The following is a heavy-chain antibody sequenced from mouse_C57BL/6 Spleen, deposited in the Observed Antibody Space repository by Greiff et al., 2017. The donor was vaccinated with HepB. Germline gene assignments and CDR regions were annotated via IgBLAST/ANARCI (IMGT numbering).Heavy chain of an antibody. D-gene: IGHD2-2*01. CDR1: GFSFTSYG. Sequence: VHLVESGPGLVQPSQSLSITCTVSGFSFTSYGVHWVRQSPGKGLAWLGVIWRGGSTDYNAAVMSRLSITKDKPKSQVFFKMNSLQADDTAIYYCAKNGKVTTYWYFDVWGTGTTVTVSS. V-gene: IGHV2-5*01. J-gene: IGHJ1*03. CDR2: IWRGGST. CDR3: AKNGKVTTYWYFDV.